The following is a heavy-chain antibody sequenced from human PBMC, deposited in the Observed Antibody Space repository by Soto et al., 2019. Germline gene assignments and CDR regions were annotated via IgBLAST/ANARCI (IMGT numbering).Heavy chain of an antibody. Sequence: QVQLQESGPGLVKPSQTLSLICTVSGGSISSGGNYWSWIRQHPGKGLEWIGYIYYSGSTYYNPSLKSRVTISVDTSSNQSSLKLRSVTAADTAVYYCARMVAAAKGHFYYYGMDVWGQGTTVTVSS. D-gene: IGHD2-15*01. J-gene: IGHJ6*02. CDR1: GGSISSGGNY. CDR3: ARMVAAAKGHFYYYGMDV. CDR2: IYYSGST. V-gene: IGHV4-31*03.